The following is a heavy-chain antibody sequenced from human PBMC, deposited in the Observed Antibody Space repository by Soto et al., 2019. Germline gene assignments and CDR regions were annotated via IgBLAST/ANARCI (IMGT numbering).Heavy chain of an antibody. J-gene: IGHJ4*02. V-gene: IGHV3-23*01. D-gene: IGHD3-22*01. CDR3: AKSHDTSAYYLSLDS. CDR1: GYRFSEYA. CDR2: VTSSAIAT. Sequence: EVHLLEAGGGLVQPGGSLRLSCVGSGYRFSEYAMAWIRQAPGKGLEWVTGVTSSAIATYYADSVKGRFTISRNKSLNILYLQMDNLGADDTAVYYCAKSHDTSAYYLSLDSWGQGTQVTVSS.